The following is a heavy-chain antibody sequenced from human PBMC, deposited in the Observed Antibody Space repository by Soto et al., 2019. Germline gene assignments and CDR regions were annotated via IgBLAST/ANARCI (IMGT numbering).Heavy chain of an antibody. V-gene: IGHV3-23*01. CDR2: ISGSGGST. CDR3: AKDQGSSWYEIDY. J-gene: IGHJ4*02. Sequence: LRLSCTASGFTFGDYAMSWFRQAPGKGLEWVSTISGSGGSTYYADSVKGRFTISRDNSKNTLYLQMNSLRAEDTAVYYCAKDQGSSWYEIDYWGQGTLVTVSS. CDR1: GFTFGDYA. D-gene: IGHD6-13*01.